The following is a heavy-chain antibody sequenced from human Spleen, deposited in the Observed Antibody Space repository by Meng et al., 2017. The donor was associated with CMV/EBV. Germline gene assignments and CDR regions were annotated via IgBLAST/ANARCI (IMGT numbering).Heavy chain of an antibody. J-gene: IGHJ4*02. V-gene: IGHV3-30-3*01. CDR1: GFTFSSYA. CDR2: ISYDGSNK. CDR3: ARGDYDFDY. Sequence: QVQLVESGXGVVQPGRSLRLSCAASGFTFSSYAMHWVRQAPGKGLEWVAVISYDGSNKYYADSVKGRFTISRDNSKNTLYLQMNSLRAEDTAVYYCARGDYDFDYWGQGTLVTVSS. D-gene: IGHD4-17*01.